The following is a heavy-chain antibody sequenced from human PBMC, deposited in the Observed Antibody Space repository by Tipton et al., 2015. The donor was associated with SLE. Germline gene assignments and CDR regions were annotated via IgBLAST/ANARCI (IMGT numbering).Heavy chain of an antibody. CDR3: ARDLGSFYGMDV. D-gene: IGHD2-15*01. CDR2: ISYDGSNK. V-gene: IGHV3-30*04. Sequence: SLRLSCAASGFTFSSYAMHWVRQAPGKGLEWVAVISYDGSNKNYADSVKGRFTISRDNSKNTVYLQMNSLRTEDTAVYYCARDLGSFYGMDVWGQGTTVTVSS. J-gene: IGHJ6*02. CDR1: GFTFSSYA.